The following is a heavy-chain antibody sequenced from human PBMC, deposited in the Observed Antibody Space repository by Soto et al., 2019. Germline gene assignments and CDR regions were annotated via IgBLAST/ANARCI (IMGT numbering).Heavy chain of an antibody. CDR3: AKEAFFLDSRTSYSAKCPRRFDP. J-gene: IGHJ5*02. CDR1: GFTFSDFN. Sequence: PGGSLRLSCAASGFTFSDFNMSWVRQAPGKGLEWISYISSSGRSTYYADSVKGRFTISRDNDNNSLFLQMNSLVEEDSAVYYCAKEAFFLDSRTSYSAKCPRRFDPWGPGNLVTVSS. CDR2: ISSSGRST. V-gene: IGHV3-11*04. D-gene: IGHD3-3*02.